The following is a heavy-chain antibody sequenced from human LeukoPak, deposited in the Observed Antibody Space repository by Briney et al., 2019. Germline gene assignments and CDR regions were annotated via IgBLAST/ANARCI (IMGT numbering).Heavy chain of an antibody. J-gene: IGHJ4*02. D-gene: IGHD3-3*01. V-gene: IGHV3-21*01. CDR2: ISSRSSYI. CDR1: GFTFSIYS. CDR3: AREGDSYDFWSGYYPEYYFDY. Sequence: PGGSLRLSCAASGFTFSIYSMNWVRQAPGKGLGWVSSISSRSSYIYYADSVKGPFTISRDNAKNSLYMQMNSLRAEDTAVYYCAREGDSYDFWSGYYPEYYFDYWGQGTLVTVSS.